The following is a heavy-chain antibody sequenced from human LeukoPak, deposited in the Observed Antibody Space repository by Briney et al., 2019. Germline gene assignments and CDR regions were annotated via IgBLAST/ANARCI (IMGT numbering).Heavy chain of an antibody. CDR3: AKEGSSWSTFDY. Sequence: GASVKVSCKASGYTFTSYGINWLRQATGQGLEWMGWMNSDSGSSGYAQKFQGRVTMTRNTSINTAYMELSSLRAEDMALYYCAKEGSSWSTFDYWGQGTLVTVSS. J-gene: IGHJ4*02. CDR2: MNSDSGSS. D-gene: IGHD6-13*01. CDR1: GYTFTSYG. V-gene: IGHV1-8*02.